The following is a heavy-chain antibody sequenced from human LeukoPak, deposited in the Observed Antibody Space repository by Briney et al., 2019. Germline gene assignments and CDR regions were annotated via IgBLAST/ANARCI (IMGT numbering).Heavy chain of an antibody. CDR3: ASYSSSSGGYFDY. Sequence: SETLSLTCTASGGSISSYYWSWIRQPPGKGLEWIGYIYYSGSTNYNPSLKSRVTISVDTSKNQFSLKLSSVTAADTAVYYCASYSSSSGGYFDYWGQGTLVTVSS. CDR1: GGSISSYY. CDR2: IYYSGST. V-gene: IGHV4-59*08. D-gene: IGHD6-6*01. J-gene: IGHJ4*02.